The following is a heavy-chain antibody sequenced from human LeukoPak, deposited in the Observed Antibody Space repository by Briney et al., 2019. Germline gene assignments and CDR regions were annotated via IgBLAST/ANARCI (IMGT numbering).Heavy chain of an antibody. Sequence: GGSLRLSCAASGFTVNNIYMSWVRQAPGKGLEWVGRIKSKTDGGTTDYAAPVKGRFTISRDDSKNTLYLQMNSLKTEDTAVYYCTTVKSMVRGVFDYWGQGTLVTVSS. V-gene: IGHV3-15*01. CDR3: TTVKSMVRGVFDY. CDR2: IKSKTDGGTT. D-gene: IGHD3-10*01. J-gene: IGHJ4*02. CDR1: GFTVNNIY.